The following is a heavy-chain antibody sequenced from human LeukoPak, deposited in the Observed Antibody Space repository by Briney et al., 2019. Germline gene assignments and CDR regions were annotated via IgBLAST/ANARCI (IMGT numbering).Heavy chain of an antibody. CDR3: TTEYYGDYHY. J-gene: IGHJ4*02. CDR1: GFIFSTAW. CDR2: IKSKSAGGTT. Sequence: GGSLRLSCATSGFIFSTAWMSWVRQAPGTGLEWVGRIKSKSAGGTTEYAASVKGRFTVSREDSKNTVYLQMDSLIIEDTAIHYCTTEYYGDYHYWGQGTLVTVSS. D-gene: IGHD4-17*01. V-gene: IGHV3-15*05.